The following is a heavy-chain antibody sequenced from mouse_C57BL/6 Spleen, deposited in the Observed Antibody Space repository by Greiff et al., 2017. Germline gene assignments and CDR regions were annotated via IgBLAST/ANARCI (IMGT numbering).Heavy chain of an antibody. CDR2: IHPNSGST. CDR3: ARQRDSSGYVGSYYFDY. J-gene: IGHJ2*01. V-gene: IGHV1-64*01. Sequence: QVQLQQSGAELVKPGASVKLSCKASGYTFTSYWMHWVKQRPGQGLEWIGMIHPNSGSTSYNEKFKSKATLTVDKSSSTAYMQLSSLTSEDSAVYYCARQRDSSGYVGSYYFDYWGQGTTLTVSS. CDR1: GYTFTSYW. D-gene: IGHD3-2*02.